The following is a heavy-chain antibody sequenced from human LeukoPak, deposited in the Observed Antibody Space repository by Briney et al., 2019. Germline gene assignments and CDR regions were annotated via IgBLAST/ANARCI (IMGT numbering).Heavy chain of an antibody. D-gene: IGHD3-10*01. V-gene: IGHV5-51*01. J-gene: IGHJ5*02. Sequence: GESLKISCKGSGYSFTNYWIGWVRHMPGKGLEWLGIIYTGDSDTRYSPSFQGQVTISADKSISTAYLQWSSLKASDTAMYYCARSLSWGSGSYYRKPHNWFDPWGQGTLVTVSS. CDR1: GYSFTNYW. CDR2: IYTGDSDT. CDR3: ARSLSWGSGSYYRKPHNWFDP.